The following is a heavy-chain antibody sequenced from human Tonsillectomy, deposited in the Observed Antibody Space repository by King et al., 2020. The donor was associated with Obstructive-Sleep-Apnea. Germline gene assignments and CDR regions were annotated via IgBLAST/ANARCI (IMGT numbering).Heavy chain of an antibody. J-gene: IGHJ6*02. V-gene: IGHV4-34*01. CDR1: DGSFSGYY. CDR3: ARVGYYYDSSGYYYYYGMDV. D-gene: IGHD3-22*01. CDR2: INHSGST. Sequence: VQLQQWGAGLLKPSETLSLTCAVYDGSFSGYYWSWIRQPPGKGLEWMGEINHSGSTNYNPSLKSRVTLSVDTSKNQFSLKLTSVTAADTAVYYCARVGYYYDSSGYYYYYGMDVWGQGTTVTVSS.